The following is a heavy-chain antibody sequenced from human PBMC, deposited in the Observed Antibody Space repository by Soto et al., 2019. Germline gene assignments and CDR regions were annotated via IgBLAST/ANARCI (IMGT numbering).Heavy chain of an antibody. V-gene: IGHV3-23*01. J-gene: IGHJ4*02. CDR2: ISGGGDNT. Sequence: EVQILESGGALVQPGGSLRLSCAASGFTFSAYAMNWVRQAPGKGLEWVSGISGGGDNTYYADSAKGRFTISRDNFKDTLYLQMNSLRAEGTAIYYCAKDGDGNSNGPNAVDSWGQGTLVAVSS. D-gene: IGHD2-8*01. CDR3: AKDGDGNSNGPNAVDS. CDR1: GFTFSAYA.